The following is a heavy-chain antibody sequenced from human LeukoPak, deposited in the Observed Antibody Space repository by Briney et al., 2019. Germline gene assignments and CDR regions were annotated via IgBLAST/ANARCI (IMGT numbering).Heavy chain of an antibody. CDR3: ATGRNGVVPAPILGVGPWYNYHYMDV. CDR2: IDHSGTT. D-gene: IGHD2-2*02. V-gene: IGHV4-34*01. Sequence: PSETLSLTCVVYGGSFSGYYWSWIRQPPGKGLEWIGEIDHSGTTNYNPSLKSRVTMSVDTSKNQFSLMVSSVTAAGTAVYYCATGRNGVVPAPILGVGPWYNYHYMDVWGKGTTVTVSS. CDR1: GGSFSGYY. J-gene: IGHJ6*03.